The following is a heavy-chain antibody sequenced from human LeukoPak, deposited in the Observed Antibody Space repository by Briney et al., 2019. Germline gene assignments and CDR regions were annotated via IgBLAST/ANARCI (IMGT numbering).Heavy chain of an antibody. J-gene: IGHJ4*02. D-gene: IGHD6-19*01. V-gene: IGHV4-34*01. CDR3: AREPSGWIPYYFDY. Sequence: PSETLSLTCSVSGGSIRSYYWSWIRQPPGKGLEWIGEINHSGGTDYNPSLKSRVTISVDTSKNQFSLKLSSVTAADTAVYYCAREPSGWIPYYFDYWGQGTLVTVSS. CDR1: GGSIRSYY. CDR2: INHSGGT.